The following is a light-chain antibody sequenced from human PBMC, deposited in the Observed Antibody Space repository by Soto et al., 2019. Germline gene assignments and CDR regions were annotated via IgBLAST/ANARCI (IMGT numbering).Light chain of an antibody. V-gene: IGKV3-20*01. J-gene: IGKJ2*01. Sequence: EIVLTQSPGTLSLSPGEGATLSCRASQSVSSNHLAWYQQKPGQAPRLLIFGASSRASDIPYRFSGSGSGTDFTLTISRLEPEDVVVYYCQQYGSSPPYTFGQGTKLEIK. CDR3: QQYGSSPPYT. CDR2: GAS. CDR1: QSVSSNH.